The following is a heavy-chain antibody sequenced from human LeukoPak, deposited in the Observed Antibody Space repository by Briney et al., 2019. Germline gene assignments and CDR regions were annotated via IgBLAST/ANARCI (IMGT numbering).Heavy chain of an antibody. V-gene: IGHV4-59*10. CDR2: IYTSGST. D-gene: IGHD3-22*01. Sequence: SETLSLTCAVYGGSFSGYYWSWIRQPAGKGLEWIGRIYTSGSTNYNPSLKSRVTMSVDTSKNQFSLKLSSVTAADTAVYYCARVLYYDSSGYYLDPWGQGTLVTVSS. CDR3: ARVLYYDSSGYYLDP. J-gene: IGHJ5*02. CDR1: GGSFSGYY.